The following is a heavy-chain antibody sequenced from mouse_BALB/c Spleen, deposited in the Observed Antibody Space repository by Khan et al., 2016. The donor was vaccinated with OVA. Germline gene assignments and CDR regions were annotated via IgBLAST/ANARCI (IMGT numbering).Heavy chain of an antibody. CDR1: GYSFISYY. J-gene: IGHJ1*01. V-gene: IGHV1S56*01. Sequence: QVQLQQSGRELVKPGASVKMSCKASGYSFISYYIHWVKQRPGQGLEWIGWIFPVDGRSKYNEKFKGKTALTADKSSSTAYLLLSSLTSEDSAIYFCAISNDGSHWYFDVWGAGTTVTVSS. D-gene: IGHD1-1*01. CDR2: IFPVDGRS. CDR3: AISNDGSHWYFDV.